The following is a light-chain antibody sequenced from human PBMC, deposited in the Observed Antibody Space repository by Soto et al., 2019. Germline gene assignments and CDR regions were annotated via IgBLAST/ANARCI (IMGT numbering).Light chain of an antibody. Sequence: QSVLTQPRSVSGAPGQRVTISCTGSSSNIGAGYDVHWYQQLPGTAPKLLIYGNSNRPSGVPDRFSGSKSGTSASLAITGLQAQDEADYYCQSYDSSPSAHVVFGGGTQLTV. CDR2: GNS. CDR1: SSNIGAGYD. V-gene: IGLV1-40*01. J-gene: IGLJ2*01. CDR3: QSYDSSPSAHVV.